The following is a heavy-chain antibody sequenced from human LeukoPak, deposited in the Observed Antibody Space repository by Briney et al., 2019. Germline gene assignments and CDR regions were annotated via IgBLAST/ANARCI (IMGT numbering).Heavy chain of an antibody. D-gene: IGHD6-19*01. V-gene: IGHV4-39*01. CDR2: IYYSGST. CDR1: GGSISSSSYY. Sequence: SETLSLTCTVSGGSISSSSYYWCWIPQRPGKGLEWIGSIYYSGSTYYNPSLKSRVTISVDTSKNQFSLELSSVTAADTAVYYCARTPLIIAVAGYWYFDLWGRGTLVTVSS. CDR3: ARTPLIIAVAGYWYFDL. J-gene: IGHJ2*01.